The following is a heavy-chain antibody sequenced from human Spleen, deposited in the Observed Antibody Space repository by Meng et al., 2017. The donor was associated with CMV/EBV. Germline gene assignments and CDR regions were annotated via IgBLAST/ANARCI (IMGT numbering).Heavy chain of an antibody. D-gene: IGHD3-3*01. J-gene: IGHJ6*02. CDR3: ARGKRITIFGVVSPRYYGMDV. CDR1: GFTFDDYA. V-gene: IGHV3-9*01. CDR2: ISWNSGSI. Sequence: SLKISCAASGFTFDDYAMHWVRQAPGKGLEWVSGISWNSGSIGYADSVKGRFTISRDNAKNSLYLQMNSLRAEDTAVYYCARGKRITIFGVVSPRYYGMDVWGQGTTVTVSS.